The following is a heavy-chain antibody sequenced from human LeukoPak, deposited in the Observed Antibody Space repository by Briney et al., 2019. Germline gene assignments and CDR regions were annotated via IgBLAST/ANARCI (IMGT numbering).Heavy chain of an antibody. J-gene: IGHJ3*02. CDR2: INHSGST. D-gene: IGHD1-26*01. V-gene: IGHV4-34*01. Sequence: PSETLSLTCAVYGGSFSGYYWSWIRQPPGKGLEWIGEINHSGSTNYNPSLKSRVTISVDTSKNQFSLKLSSVTAADTAVYYCARVGSVASYYYRAFDIWGQGTMVTVSS. CDR3: ARVGSVASYYYRAFDI. CDR1: GGSFSGYY.